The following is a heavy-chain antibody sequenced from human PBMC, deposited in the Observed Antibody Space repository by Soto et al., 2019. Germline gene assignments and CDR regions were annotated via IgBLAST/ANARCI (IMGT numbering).Heavy chain of an antibody. J-gene: IGHJ5*02. CDR3: TTARGDYRPVDP. V-gene: IGHV3-15*05. Sequence: EVQLVESGGGLVQPGGSLRLSCAASGFTSGFSFTKTWMNWVRQAPGEGLEWVGHIKSKDDGGTTEYAAPVKGRFTISRDDSKSTLYLEMNSLKAEDTAVYYCTTARGDYRPVDPWGQGTLVTVSS. D-gene: IGHD4-17*01. CDR1: GFSFTKTW. CDR2: IKSKDDGGTT.